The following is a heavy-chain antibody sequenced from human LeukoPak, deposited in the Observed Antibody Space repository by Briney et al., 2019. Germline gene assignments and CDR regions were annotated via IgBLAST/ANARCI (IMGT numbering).Heavy chain of an antibody. Sequence: SETLSLTCAVFGGSFSGYYWSWIRQPPGKGLEWIGEINHSGNTNYNPSLKTRVTISVDTSKNQFSLKLSSVTAADTAVYYCARGVGYGSRVRNWFDPWGQGTLVTVSS. CDR2: INHSGNT. CDR3: ARGVGYGSRVRNWFDP. J-gene: IGHJ5*02. V-gene: IGHV4-34*01. D-gene: IGHD3-10*01. CDR1: GGSFSGYY.